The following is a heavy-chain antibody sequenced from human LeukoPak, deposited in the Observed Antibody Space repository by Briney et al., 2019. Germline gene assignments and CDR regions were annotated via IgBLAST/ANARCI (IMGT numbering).Heavy chain of an antibody. CDR3: ASDSSGLVDY. J-gene: IGHJ4*02. D-gene: IGHD3-22*01. Sequence: GGSLRLSCAAPGFTFSSYSMNWVRQAPGKGLEWVSSISSSSSYIYYADSVKGRFTISRDNAKNSLYLQMNSLRAEDTAVYYCASDSSGLVDYWGQGTLVTVSS. CDR1: GFTFSSYS. V-gene: IGHV3-21*01. CDR2: ISSSSSYI.